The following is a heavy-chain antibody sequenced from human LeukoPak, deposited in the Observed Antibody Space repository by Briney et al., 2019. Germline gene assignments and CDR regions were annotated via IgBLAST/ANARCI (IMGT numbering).Heavy chain of an antibody. CDR3: VGRLWRPFYGSGSYYPN. Sequence: SETLSLTGAVDGGSCSGDYWRWIRQRPGNGLEWIGEINHSGSTNYNPSLKSRVTISVDTSKNQFSLKLSSVTAADTAVYYCVGRLWRPFYGSGSYYPNWGQGTLVTVSS. J-gene: IGHJ4*02. CDR2: INHSGST. D-gene: IGHD3-10*01. V-gene: IGHV4-34*01. CDR1: GGSCSGDY.